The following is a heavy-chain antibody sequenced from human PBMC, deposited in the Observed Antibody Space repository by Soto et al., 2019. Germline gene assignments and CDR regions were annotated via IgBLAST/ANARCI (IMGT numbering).Heavy chain of an antibody. CDR2: INPNSGGT. V-gene: IGHV1-2*02. D-gene: IGHD1-26*01. J-gene: IGHJ3*02. CDR1: GYTFTGYY. Sequence: ASVKVSCKASGYTFTGYYMHWVRQAPGQGLEWMGWINPNSGGTNYAQKFQGRVTMTRDTSISTAYMELSRLRSDDTAVYYCAREYSGGRRQDAFEIWGQGTMVTVSS. CDR3: AREYSGGRRQDAFEI.